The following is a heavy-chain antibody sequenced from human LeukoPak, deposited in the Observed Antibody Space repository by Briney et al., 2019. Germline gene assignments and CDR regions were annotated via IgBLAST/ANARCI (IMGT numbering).Heavy chain of an antibody. V-gene: IGHV3-66*01. CDR1: GFTVSSNY. CDR2: IYSGGST. CDR3: ARDRSGVIDY. D-gene: IGHD2-8*01. J-gene: IGHJ4*02. Sequence: GGSLRLSCAASGFTVSSNYMSWVRQAPGKGLEWVSVIYSGGSTYYAGSVKGRFTISRDNSKNTLYLQMNSLRAEDTAVYYCARDRSGVIDYWGQGTLVTVSS.